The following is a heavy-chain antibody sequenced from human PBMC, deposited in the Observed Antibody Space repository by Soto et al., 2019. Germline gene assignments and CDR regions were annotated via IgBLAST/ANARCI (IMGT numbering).Heavy chain of an antibody. D-gene: IGHD3-9*01. V-gene: IGHV4-31*03. Sequence: SETLSLTCPFSGFSISSGGYYWSWIRQHPGKGLEWIGYIYYSGSTYYNPSLKSRVTISVDTSKNQFSLKLSSVTAADTAVYYCARVNYYDILTGLGFYFDYWGQGTLVTVSS. CDR2: IYYSGST. CDR1: GFSISSGGYY. CDR3: ARVNYYDILTGLGFYFDY. J-gene: IGHJ4*02.